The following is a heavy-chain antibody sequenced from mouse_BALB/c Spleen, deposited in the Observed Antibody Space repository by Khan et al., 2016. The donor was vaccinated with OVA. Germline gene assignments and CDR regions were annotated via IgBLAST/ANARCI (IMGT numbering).Heavy chain of an antibody. CDR3: ARLFEAYFFHYAMDY. Sequence: QVQLKQSGPGLVAPSQSLSITCTVSGFSLTTYGVHWVRQPPGKGLEWLVVIWSDGSTNYNSVLKSRLSISKDNSKSQVFLKMNSLQSDDTAMYYWARLFEAYFFHYAMDYWAPGSSENISS. CDR2: IWSDGST. J-gene: IGHJ4*01. D-gene: IGHD1-1*01. V-gene: IGHV2-6*02. CDR1: GFSLTTYG.